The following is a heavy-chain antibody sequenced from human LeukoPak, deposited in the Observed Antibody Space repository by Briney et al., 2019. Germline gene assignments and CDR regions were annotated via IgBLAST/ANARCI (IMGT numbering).Heavy chain of an antibody. CDR1: GYTFTGYY. J-gene: IGHJ6*03. CDR2: INPNSGGT. Sequence: ASVKVSCKASGYTFTGYYMHWVRQAPGQGLEWMGWINPNSGGTNYAQKFQGRVTMTRDTSISTAYMELSRLRSDDTAVYYCARKQLERHFSYYYYYMDVWGKGTTVTVSS. V-gene: IGHV1-2*02. CDR3: ARKQLERHFSYYYYYMDV. D-gene: IGHD1-1*01.